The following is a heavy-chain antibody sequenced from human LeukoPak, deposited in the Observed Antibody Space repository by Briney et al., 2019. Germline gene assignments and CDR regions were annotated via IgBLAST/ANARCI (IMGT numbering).Heavy chain of an antibody. J-gene: IGHJ5*02. CDR3: AILWFGELSWFDP. CDR2: INHSGST. D-gene: IGHD3-10*01. Sequence: SETLSLTCAVYGGSFSGYYWSWIRQPPGKGLESIGEINHSGSTNYNPSLKSRVTISVDTSKNQFSLKLSSVTAADTAVYYCAILWFGELSWFDPWGQGTLVTVSS. V-gene: IGHV4-34*01. CDR1: GGSFSGYY.